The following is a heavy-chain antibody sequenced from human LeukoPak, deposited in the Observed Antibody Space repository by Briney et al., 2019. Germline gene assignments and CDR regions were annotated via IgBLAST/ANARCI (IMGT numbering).Heavy chain of an antibody. V-gene: IGHV3-33*01. D-gene: IGHD3-10*01. J-gene: IGHJ6*02. CDR1: GFTFSSYG. CDR3: ARVDYYGSGSYYNEYYGMDV. CDR2: IWYDGSNK. Sequence: GGSLRLSCAASGFTFSSYGMHWVRQAPGKGLEGVADIWYDGSNKYYADSVKGRFTISRDHSKNTLYLQMNSLRAEDTAVYYCARVDYYGSGSYYNEYYGMDVWGQGTTVTVSS.